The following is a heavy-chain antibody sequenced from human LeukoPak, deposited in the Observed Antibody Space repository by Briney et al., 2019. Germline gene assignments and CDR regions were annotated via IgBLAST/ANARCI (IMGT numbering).Heavy chain of an antibody. Sequence: PSETLSLTCTVSDGSIGSYYWSWIRQPPGKGLEWIGYIYDSGSTNYNPSLKSRVTISVDTSKNQFSLKLTSVTAADTAMYYCARGYCGGDCYNLGFDYWGQGTLVTVSS. V-gene: IGHV4-59*01. CDR1: DGSIGSYY. D-gene: IGHD2-21*02. J-gene: IGHJ4*02. CDR2: IYDSGST. CDR3: ARGYCGGDCYNLGFDY.